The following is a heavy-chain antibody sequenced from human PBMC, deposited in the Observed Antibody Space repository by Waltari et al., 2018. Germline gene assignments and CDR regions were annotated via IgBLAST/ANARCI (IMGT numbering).Heavy chain of an antibody. CDR2: VQAGDNT. J-gene: IGHJ4*02. CDR1: GLPLSYNS. Sequence: EVQLVESGGGLLQPGGSLRRSCAALGLPLSYNSMSWVRQAPGKGLGWVSVVQAGDNTYYADSVKGRFTISRDNSKSTLYLEMNSLRAEDTAVYYCARAGLGSPVEWLRLFDQWGQGTLVTVSS. CDR3: ARAGLGSPVEWLRLFDQ. D-gene: IGHD5-12*01. V-gene: IGHV3-53*01.